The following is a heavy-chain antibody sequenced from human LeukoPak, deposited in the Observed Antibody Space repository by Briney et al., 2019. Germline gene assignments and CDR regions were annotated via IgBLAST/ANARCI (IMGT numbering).Heavy chain of an antibody. CDR3: ARVVSDTAMVTYYFDY. V-gene: IGHV4-34*01. CDR1: GGSFSGYY. Sequence: SETLSLTCAVYGGSFSGYYWSWIRQPPGKGLEWIGEINHSGSTNYNPSLKSRVTISVDTSKNQFSLKLSSVTAADTAVYYCARVVSDTAMVTYYFDYWGQGTLVTVSS. D-gene: IGHD5-18*01. CDR2: INHSGST. J-gene: IGHJ4*02.